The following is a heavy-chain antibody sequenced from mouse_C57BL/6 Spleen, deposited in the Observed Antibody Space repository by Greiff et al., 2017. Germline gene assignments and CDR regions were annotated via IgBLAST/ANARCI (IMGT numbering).Heavy chain of an antibody. J-gene: IGHJ1*03. CDR3: ARASYYGSSWYFDV. CDR2: ISYDGSN. Sequence: EVQRVESGPGLVKPSQSLSLTCSVTGYSITSGYYWNWIRQFPGNKLEWMGYISYDGSNNYNPSLKNRISITRDTSKNPFFLKLNSVTTEDTATYYCARASYYGSSWYFDVWGTGTTVTVSS. CDR1: GYSITSGYY. D-gene: IGHD1-1*01. V-gene: IGHV3-6*01.